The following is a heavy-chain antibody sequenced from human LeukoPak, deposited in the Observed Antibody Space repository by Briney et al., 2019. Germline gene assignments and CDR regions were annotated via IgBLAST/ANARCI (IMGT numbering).Heavy chain of an antibody. V-gene: IGHV4-39*01. CDR3: ARQRHSSWYGEGKGRYDY. D-gene: IGHD6-13*01. CDR1: GGSISSSSYY. J-gene: IGHJ4*02. CDR2: VYYSGST. Sequence: SETLSLTCTVSGGSISSSSYYWGWIRQPPGKGLEWIGSVYYSGSTYYNPSLKSRVTISVDTSKNQFSLKLSSVTAADTAVYYCARQRHSSWYGEGKGRYDYWGQGTLVTVSS.